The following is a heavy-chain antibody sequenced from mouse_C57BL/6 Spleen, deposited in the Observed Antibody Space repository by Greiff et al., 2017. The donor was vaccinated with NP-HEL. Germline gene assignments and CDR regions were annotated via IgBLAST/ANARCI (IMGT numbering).Heavy chain of an antibody. D-gene: IGHD2-4*01. CDR2: ISSGGSYT. J-gene: IGHJ3*01. Sequence: EGKLVESGGDLVKPGGSLKLSCAASGFTFSSYGMSWVRQTPDKRLEWVATISSGGSYTYYPDSVKGRFTISRDNAKNTLYLQMSSLKSEDTAMYYCARPYDYDGALFAYWGQGTLVTVSA. CDR3: ARPYDYDGALFAY. CDR1: GFTFSSYG. V-gene: IGHV5-6*01.